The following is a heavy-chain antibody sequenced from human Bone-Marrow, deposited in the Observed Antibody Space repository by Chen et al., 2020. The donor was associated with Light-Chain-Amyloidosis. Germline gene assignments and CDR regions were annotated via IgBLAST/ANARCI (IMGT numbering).Heavy chain of an antibody. V-gene: IGHV4-39*07. D-gene: IGHD3-22*01. CDR3: ARDYYDSSGYTDAVDI. CDR2: IYYSGST. CDR1: GGSISSSSYY. J-gene: IGHJ3*02. Sequence: QLQLQESGPGLVKPSETLSLTCTVSGGSISSSSYYWGWIRQPPGKGLEWIGSIYYSGSTYYNPSLKSQVTISVHTSKTQFSRRLSSVTAADTAVYYCARDYYDSSGYTDAVDIWGQGTMVTVSS.